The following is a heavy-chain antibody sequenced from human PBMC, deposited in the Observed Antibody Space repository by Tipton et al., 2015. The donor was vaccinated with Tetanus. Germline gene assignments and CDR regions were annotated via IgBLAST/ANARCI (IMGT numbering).Heavy chain of an antibody. CDR2: IYYSGSS. Sequence: TLSLTCNVSGASMSSSSYYWDWIRQPPGKGLEWIGSIYYSGSSYYNPSLESRVTISLDTSKNRFSLKLTSVTAADAAVYFCARYKTSLVTPGKYFDSWGQGALVTVSS. V-gene: IGHV4-39*01. J-gene: IGHJ4*02. D-gene: IGHD4-23*01. CDR1: GASMSSSSYY. CDR3: ARYKTSLVTPGKYFDS.